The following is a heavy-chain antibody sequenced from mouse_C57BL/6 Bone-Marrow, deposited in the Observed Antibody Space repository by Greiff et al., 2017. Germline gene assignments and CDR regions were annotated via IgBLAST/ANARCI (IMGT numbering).Heavy chain of an antibody. J-gene: IGHJ4*01. CDR2: INPSTGGT. D-gene: IGHD1-1*01. CDR3: ARGGLLRMDY. Sequence: VHVKQSGPELVKPGASVKISCKASGYSFTGYYMNWVKQSPEKSLEWIGEINPSTGGTTYNQKFKAKATLTVDKSSSTAYMQLKSLTSEDSAVYYCARGGLLRMDYWGQGTSVTVSS. V-gene: IGHV1-42*01. CDR1: GYSFTGYY.